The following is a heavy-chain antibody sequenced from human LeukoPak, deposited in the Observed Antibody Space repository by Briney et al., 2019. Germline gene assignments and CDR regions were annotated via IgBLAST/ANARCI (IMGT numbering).Heavy chain of an antibody. Sequence: GGSLRLSCAASGFTFSSYAMSWVRQALGKGLEWVSTISTSGGSTYYADSVKGRFTISRDNSKNTLYLQMNSLRAEDTAVYYCVRDLGGRSGHWGQGTLVTVSS. CDR2: ISTSGGST. CDR1: GFTFSSYA. CDR3: VRDLGGRSGH. V-gene: IGHV3-23*01. J-gene: IGHJ4*02. D-gene: IGHD1-26*01.